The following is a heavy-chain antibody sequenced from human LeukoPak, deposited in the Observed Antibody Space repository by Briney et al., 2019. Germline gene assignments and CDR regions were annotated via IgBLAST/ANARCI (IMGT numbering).Heavy chain of an antibody. CDR1: RFAFHNYA. V-gene: IGHV3-23*01. J-gene: IGHJ3*01. Sequence: PGGSLRLSCAASRFAFHNYAMTWIRQAPERGLEWVSSISVDGGDIKYTDSAKGQFTISRDNSKGTLYLQMDSLRVEDTAVYYCGKDPNGNFIGAFDFWGQGTMVTVSS. D-gene: IGHD4-23*01. CDR3: GKDPNGNFIGAFDF. CDR2: ISVDGGDI.